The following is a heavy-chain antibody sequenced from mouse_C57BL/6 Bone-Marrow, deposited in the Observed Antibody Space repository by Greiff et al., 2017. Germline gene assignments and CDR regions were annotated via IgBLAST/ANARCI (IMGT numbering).Heavy chain of an antibody. CDR3: AQGNYFYCYFAV. CDR1: GYTFTSYW. D-gene: IGHD2-1*01. Sequence: QVQLQQPGAELVKPGASVKLSCKASGYTFTSYWMHWVKQRPGRGLEWIGRIVPNSGGTKYNEKFKSKATITVDKPSSKAYMQLSSLTSEDSAVYYCAQGNYFYCYFAVWGTGTTVTVSS. CDR2: IVPNSGGT. J-gene: IGHJ1*03. V-gene: IGHV1-72*01.